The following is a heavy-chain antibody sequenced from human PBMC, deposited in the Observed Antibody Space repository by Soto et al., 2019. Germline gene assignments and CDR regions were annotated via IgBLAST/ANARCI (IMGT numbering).Heavy chain of an antibody. CDR3: ARSSQPREGYGMDV. J-gene: IGHJ6*02. CDR2: VYYSGST. V-gene: IGHV4-30-4*01. D-gene: IGHD6-6*01. Sequence: SETLSLTCTVSGGSMSSGDYYWSWIRQSPGKGLEWIGYVYYSGSTYYKPSLKSRLSISVDTSRHHFPLKLSSVTAADTAVYFCARSSQPREGYGMDVWGQGTTVTVSS. CDR1: GGSMSSGDYY.